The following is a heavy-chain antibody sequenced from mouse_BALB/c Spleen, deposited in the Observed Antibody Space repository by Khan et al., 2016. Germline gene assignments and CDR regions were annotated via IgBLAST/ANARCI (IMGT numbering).Heavy chain of an antibody. D-gene: IGHD1-1*01. J-gene: IGHJ2*01. CDR3: ARENSGSGVFGN. CDR2: IIYSGSN. Sequence: VQLKESGPGLVKPSQSLSLTCTVTGSSITSDYAWNWIRQFPGNKLEWMGYIIYSGSNSYNPSLKSRISITRDTSKNQFFLQLNSVTTEHTTSYVGARENSGSGVFGNWGQGTTVTVSS. CDR1: GSSITSDYA. V-gene: IGHV3-2*02.